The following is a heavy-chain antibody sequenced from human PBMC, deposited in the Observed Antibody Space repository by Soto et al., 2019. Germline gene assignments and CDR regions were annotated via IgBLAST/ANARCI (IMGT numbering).Heavy chain of an antibody. CDR2: ISGSGGST. Sequence: GGSLRLSCAASGFTFSSYAMSWVRQAPGKGLEWVSAISGSGGSTYYADSVKGRFTISRDNSKNTLYLQMNSLRAEDTAVYYCAKLGFLEWLFEYYFDYWGQGTLVTVSS. D-gene: IGHD3-3*01. J-gene: IGHJ4*02. V-gene: IGHV3-23*01. CDR1: GFTFSSYA. CDR3: AKLGFLEWLFEYYFDY.